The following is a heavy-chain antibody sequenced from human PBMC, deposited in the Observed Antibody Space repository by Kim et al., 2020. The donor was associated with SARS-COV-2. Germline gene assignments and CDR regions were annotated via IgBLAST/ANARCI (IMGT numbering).Heavy chain of an antibody. V-gene: IGHV4-34*01. D-gene: IGHD3-10*01. CDR2: INHSGST. CDR3: ARVRAVLLWFGDSAFFDY. Sequence: SETLSLTCAVYGGSFSGYYWCWIRQPPGKGLEWIGEINHSGSTNYNPSLKSRVTISVDTSKNQFSLKLSSVTAADTAVYYCARVRAVLLWFGDSAFFDYWSPGTLNPVSS. CDR1: GGSFSGYY. J-gene: IGHJ4*02.